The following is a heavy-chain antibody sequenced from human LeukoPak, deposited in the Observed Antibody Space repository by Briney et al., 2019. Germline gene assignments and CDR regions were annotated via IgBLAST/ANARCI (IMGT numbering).Heavy chain of an antibody. CDR2: INSSGGRT. J-gene: IGHJ6*03. CDR1: GSIFSTYT. CDR3: AKCILTGYYKGYMDV. Sequence: GGSLRLSCAASGSIFSTYTMGWVRQAPGKGLEWVSDINSSGGRTYYADSVKGRFTISRDNSKNTLYLQMNSLGADDTAVYYCAKCILTGYYKGYMDVWGKGTTVTISS. D-gene: IGHD3-9*01. V-gene: IGHV3-23*01.